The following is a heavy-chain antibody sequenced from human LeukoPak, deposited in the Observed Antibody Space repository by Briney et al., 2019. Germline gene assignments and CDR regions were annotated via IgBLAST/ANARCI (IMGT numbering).Heavy chain of an antibody. D-gene: IGHD2-2*01. V-gene: IGHV4-34*01. CDR1: GGSFSGYY. J-gene: IGHJ6*02. CDR3: ARDDIVVVPAAKSGMDV. CDR2: INHSGST. Sequence: SETLSLTCAVYGGSFSGYYWSWIRQPPGKGLEWIGEINHSGSTNYNPSFKSRVTISVDTSKNQFSLKLSSVTAADTAVYYCARDDIVVVPAAKSGMDVWGQGTTVTVSS.